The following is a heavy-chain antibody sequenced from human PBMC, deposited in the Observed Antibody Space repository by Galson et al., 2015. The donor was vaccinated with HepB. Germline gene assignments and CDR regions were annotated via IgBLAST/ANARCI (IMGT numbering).Heavy chain of an antibody. D-gene: IGHD1-26*01. V-gene: IGHV3-15*01. CDR2: IKSKTDGGTT. CDR1: GFTFSNAW. CDR3: TTDMVGATIGYYYYYGMDV. Sequence: SLRLSCAASGFTFSNAWMSWVRQAPGKGLEWVGRIKSKTDGGTTDYAAPVKGRFTISRDDSKNTLYLQMNSLKTEDTAVYYCTTDMVGATIGYYYYYGMDVWGQGTTVTVSS. J-gene: IGHJ6*02.